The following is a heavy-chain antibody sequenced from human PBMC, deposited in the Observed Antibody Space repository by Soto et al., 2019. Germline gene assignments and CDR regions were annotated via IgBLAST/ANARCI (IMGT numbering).Heavy chain of an antibody. CDR1: GFTFSNFA. CDR2: ITGSAAST. CDR3: AKSPSGDYDS. Sequence: PGGSLRLSCAASGFTFSNFAMIWVRQAPGRGLEWVSAITGSAASTYYADSVKGRFTISRDNSKNTLYLQMNSLRVEDTAVYYCAKSPSGDYDSWGQGTLVTVSS. J-gene: IGHJ5*01. D-gene: IGHD2-21*02. V-gene: IGHV3-23*01.